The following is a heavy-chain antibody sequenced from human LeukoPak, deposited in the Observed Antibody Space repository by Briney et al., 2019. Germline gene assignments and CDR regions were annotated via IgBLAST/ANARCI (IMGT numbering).Heavy chain of an antibody. V-gene: IGHV3-23*01. CDR3: AKDGVGGVVVVIRRPHYYYCMDV. CDR2: ISGGGDTT. Sequence: PGGSLRLSCSASGFSFSSYTMTWVRQAPGKGPEWVSIISGGGDTTFYTDSVKGRFTISRDNSKNTLYLQMNSLRVEDTAVYYCAKDGVGGVVVVIRRPHYYYCMDVWGKGTTVTVSS. CDR1: GFSFSSYT. D-gene: IGHD3-22*01. J-gene: IGHJ6*03.